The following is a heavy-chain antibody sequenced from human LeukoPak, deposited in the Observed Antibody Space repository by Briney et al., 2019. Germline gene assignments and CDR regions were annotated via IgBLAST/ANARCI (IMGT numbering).Heavy chain of an antibody. CDR3: ARDLNGDYCFDY. V-gene: IGHV3-21*01. Sequence: PGGSLRLSCAASGFTFSTYSMNWVRQAPGEGLEWVSSISSGSSYISYADSVKGRFTISRDNARNSLFLQMSSLRAEDTAVYYCARDLNGDYCFDYWGQGTLVTVSS. CDR1: GFTFSTYS. J-gene: IGHJ4*02. CDR2: ISSGSSYI. D-gene: IGHD4-17*01.